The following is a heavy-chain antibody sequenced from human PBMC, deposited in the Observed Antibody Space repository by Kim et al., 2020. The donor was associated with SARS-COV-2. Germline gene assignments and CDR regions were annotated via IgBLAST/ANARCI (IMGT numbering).Heavy chain of an antibody. V-gene: IGHV3-11*01. Sequence: GGSLRLSCAASGFTFSDYYMSWIRQAPGKGLEWVSYISSSGSTIYYADSVKGRFTISRDNAKNSLYLQMNSLRAEDTAVYYCASLVDTAMVYYYYYGMDVWGQGTTVTVSS. CDR3: ASLVDTAMVYYYYYGMDV. J-gene: IGHJ6*02. CDR2: ISSSGSTI. D-gene: IGHD5-18*01. CDR1: GFTFSDYY.